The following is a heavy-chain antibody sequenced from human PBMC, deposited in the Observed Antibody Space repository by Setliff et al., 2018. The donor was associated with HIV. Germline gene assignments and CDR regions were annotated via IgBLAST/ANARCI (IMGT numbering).Heavy chain of an antibody. D-gene: IGHD4-17*01. CDR1: GFTFDRFW. CDR2: VNRDGSST. V-gene: IGHV3-74*01. J-gene: IGHJ4*02. CDR3: ARAVVAYGDLYYFDY. Sequence: GGSLRLSCAASGFTFDRFWMHWVRQAPGKGLVWVSRVNRDGSSTTYADSVRGRFTISRDNAKNSLYLQMNSLRAEDTALYYCARAVVAYGDLYYFDYWGQGTLVTVSS.